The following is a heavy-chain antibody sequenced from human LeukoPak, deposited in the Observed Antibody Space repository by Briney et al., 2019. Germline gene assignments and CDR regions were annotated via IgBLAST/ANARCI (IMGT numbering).Heavy chain of an antibody. CDR3: AITVTTVFDY. CDR1: GGTFSSYA. D-gene: IGHD4-17*01. Sequence: ASVKVSCKASGGTFSSYAISWVRQAPGQGLEWMGWISAYNGNTNYAQKLQGRVTMTTDTSTSTAYMELRGLRSDDTAVYYCAITVTTVFDYWGQGTLVTVSS. V-gene: IGHV1-18*01. CDR2: ISAYNGNT. J-gene: IGHJ4*02.